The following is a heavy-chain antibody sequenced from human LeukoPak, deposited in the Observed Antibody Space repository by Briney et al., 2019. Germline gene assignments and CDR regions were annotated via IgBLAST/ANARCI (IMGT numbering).Heavy chain of an antibody. Sequence: GGSLRLSCVVSGFTFSSYSMNWVRQAPGKGLEWVACISVSSSYIYYADSVKGRFIISRDDAKNSLYLQMNSLRAEDTAVYYCAGRTVTSFNYYGMDVWGQGTTVIVSS. CDR3: AGRTVTSFNYYGMDV. CDR2: ISVSSSYI. D-gene: IGHD4-17*01. J-gene: IGHJ6*02. V-gene: IGHV3-21*01. CDR1: GFTFSSYS.